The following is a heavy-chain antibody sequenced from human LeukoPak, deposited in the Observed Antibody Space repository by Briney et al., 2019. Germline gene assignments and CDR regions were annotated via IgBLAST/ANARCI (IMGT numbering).Heavy chain of an antibody. CDR3: ARATPQQLVGNGMDV. CDR1: GFIFSSYD. J-gene: IGHJ6*02. V-gene: IGHV3-13*01. CDR2: IGTAGDT. D-gene: IGHD6-13*01. Sequence: PGGSLRLSCAASGFIFSSYDMHWVRQATGKGLEWVSAIGTAGDTYYPGSVKGRFTISRENAKNSLYLQMNSLRAGDTAVYYCARATPQQLVGNGMDVWGQGTTVTVSS.